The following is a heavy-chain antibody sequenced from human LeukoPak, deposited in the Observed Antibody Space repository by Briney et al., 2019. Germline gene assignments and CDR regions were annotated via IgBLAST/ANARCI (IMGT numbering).Heavy chain of an antibody. J-gene: IGHJ4*02. CDR2: VRYDGSNK. CDR1: GFTFSSYG. D-gene: IGHD1-14*01. Sequence: GGSLRLSCAASGFTFSSYGMHWVRQAPGKGLEWVAFVRYDGSNKYYADSVKGRFTISRDNSKNTLYLQMNSLRAEDTAVYYCASTGVPWTADWGQGTLVTVSS. CDR3: ASTGVPWTAD. V-gene: IGHV3-30*02.